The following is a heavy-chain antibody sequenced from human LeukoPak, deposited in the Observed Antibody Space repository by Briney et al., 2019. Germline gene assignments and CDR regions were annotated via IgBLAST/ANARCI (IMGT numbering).Heavy chain of an antibody. D-gene: IGHD3-3*01. CDR2: ISSSSSYI. CDR1: GFTFSGYS. V-gene: IGHV3-21*01. Sequence: GGSLRLSCAASGFTFSGYSMNWVRQAPGKGLEWVSSISSSSSYIYYADSVKGRFTISRDNAKNSLYLQMNSLRAEDTAVYYCARARIFGVVIHYWGQGTLVTVSS. CDR3: ARARIFGVVIHY. J-gene: IGHJ4*02.